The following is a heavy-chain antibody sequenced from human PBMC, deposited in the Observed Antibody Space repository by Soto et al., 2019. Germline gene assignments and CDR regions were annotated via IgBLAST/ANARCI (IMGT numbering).Heavy chain of an antibody. D-gene: IGHD1-26*01. CDR2: IKQDGSEK. J-gene: IGHJ3*02. V-gene: IGHV3-7*03. Sequence: EVQLVESGGGLVQPGGSLRLSCAASGFTLSSYWMTWVRQAPGKGLEWVANIKQDGSEKYYVDSVKGRFTISRDNAKNSLYLQMNSLRAEDTAVYHCARARGATRIWDAFDIWGQGTMVTVSS. CDR1: GFTLSSYW. CDR3: ARARGATRIWDAFDI.